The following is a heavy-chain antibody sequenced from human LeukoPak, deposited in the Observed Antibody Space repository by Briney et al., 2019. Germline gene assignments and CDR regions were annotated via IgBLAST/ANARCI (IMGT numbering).Heavy chain of an antibody. CDR2: SYYSGST. CDR3: ARVGVVGATLIDY. CDR1: GGSISSSSYY. J-gene: IGHJ4*02. V-gene: IGHV4-39*07. D-gene: IGHD1-26*01. Sequence: SETLSLTCTVSGGSISSSSYYWGWIRQPPGKGLEWIGSSYYSGSTYYNPSLKSRVTISVDTSKNQFSLKLSSVTAADTAVYYCARVGVVGATLIDYWGQGTLVTVSS.